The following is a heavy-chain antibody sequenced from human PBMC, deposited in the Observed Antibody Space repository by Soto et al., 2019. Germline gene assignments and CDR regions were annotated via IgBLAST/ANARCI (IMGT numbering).Heavy chain of an antibody. Sequence: AASVKVSCKASGYTFTGYYMHWVRQAPGQGLEWMGWINPNSGGTNYAQKFQGRVTMTRDTSISTAYMELSRLRSDDTAVYYCARIGRNYYSYGMDVWGQGTTVTVSS. CDR2: INPNSGGT. CDR1: GYTFTGYY. V-gene: IGHV1-2*02. J-gene: IGHJ6*02. CDR3: ARIGRNYYSYGMDV. D-gene: IGHD1-26*01.